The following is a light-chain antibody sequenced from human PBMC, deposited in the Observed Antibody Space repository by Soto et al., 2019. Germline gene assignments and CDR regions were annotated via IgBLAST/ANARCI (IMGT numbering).Light chain of an antibody. CDR3: QQYASSPGT. CDR2: GAS. V-gene: IGKV3-20*01. J-gene: IGKJ1*01. CDR1: QSVISSY. Sequence: EIMLTQSPGTLSLSPGEGATLSCRASQSVISSYLAWYQQKPGQAPRLLIYGASSRATGIPDRFSGSGSGPDFSLTISSLEPEDFAVYYCQQYASSPGTFGQGTKVEIK.